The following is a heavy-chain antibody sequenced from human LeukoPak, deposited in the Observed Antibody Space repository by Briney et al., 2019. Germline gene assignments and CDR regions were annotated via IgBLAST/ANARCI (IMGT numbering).Heavy chain of an antibody. V-gene: IGHV1-69*06. J-gene: IGHJ4*02. CDR3: AREAQDTAMASLDY. CDR2: IIPIFGTA. Sequence: ASVKVSCKASGGTFSSYAISWVRQAPGQGLEWMGGIIPIFGTANYAQKFQGRVTITADKSTSTAYMELSSLRSEDTAVYYCAREAQDTAMASLDYWGQGTLVTVSS. D-gene: IGHD5-18*01. CDR1: GGTFSSYA.